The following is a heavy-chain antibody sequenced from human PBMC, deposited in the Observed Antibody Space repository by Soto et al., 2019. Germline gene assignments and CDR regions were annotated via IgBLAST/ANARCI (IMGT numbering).Heavy chain of an antibody. D-gene: IGHD7-27*01. CDR3: ARDLPLLTGDSGNWFDP. J-gene: IGHJ5*02. Sequence: GGSLSLSCAASGFTFSSYWMSWVRQAPGKGLEWVANIKQDGSEKYYVDSVKGRFTISRDNAKNSLYLQMNSLRAEDTAVYYCARDLPLLTGDSGNWFDPWGQGTLVTVSS. V-gene: IGHV3-7*01. CDR1: GFTFSSYW. CDR2: IKQDGSEK.